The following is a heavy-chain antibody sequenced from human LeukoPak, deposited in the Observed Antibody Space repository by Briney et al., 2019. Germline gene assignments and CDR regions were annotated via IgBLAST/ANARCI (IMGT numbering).Heavy chain of an antibody. CDR3: AKDKRVCSSTSCYTGYFDY. CDR1: GFIFSNFW. CDR2: IKQDGSEK. D-gene: IGHD2-2*02. J-gene: IGHJ4*02. Sequence: GGSLRLSCAASGFIFSNFWMSWVRQAPGKGLEWVANIKQDGSEKYYVDSVKGRFTISRDNAKNSLYLQMNSLRAEDTAVYYCAKDKRVCSSTSCYTGYFDYWGQGTLVTVSS. V-gene: IGHV3-7*03.